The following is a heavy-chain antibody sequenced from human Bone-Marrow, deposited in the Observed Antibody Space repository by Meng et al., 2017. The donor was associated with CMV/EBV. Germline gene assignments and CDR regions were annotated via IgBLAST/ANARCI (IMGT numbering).Heavy chain of an antibody. J-gene: IGHJ4*02. CDR2: IYPGDSDT. CDR3: ARRAGQYHIPDY. D-gene: IGHD2-2*01. CDR1: GYSFTSYW. Sequence: GGSLRLSCKGSGYSFTSYWFGWVRQKPGKGLEWMGIIYPGDSDTRYSPSFQGQVTISADKSISTAYLQWSSLKASDTAMYYCARRAGQYHIPDYWGQGTVVTVSS. V-gene: IGHV5-51*01.